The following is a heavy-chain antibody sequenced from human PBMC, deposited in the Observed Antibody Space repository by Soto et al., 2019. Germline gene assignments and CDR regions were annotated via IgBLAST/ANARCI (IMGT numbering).Heavy chain of an antibody. CDR2: IYWDDDK. V-gene: IGHV2-5*02. D-gene: IGHD3-22*01. J-gene: IGHJ4*02. CDR3: AHLFYDSSCYPFVF. CDR1: GFSHSTTGVG. Sequence: ITLKESGPTLVKPTQTLTLTCTFSGFSHSTTGVGVGWIRQPPGKALEWLALIYWDDDKRYSPSLNTRLTITKDTSNNHVVLTMTNMDPVDTATYYCAHLFYDSSCYPFVFWGQGTLVTVSS.